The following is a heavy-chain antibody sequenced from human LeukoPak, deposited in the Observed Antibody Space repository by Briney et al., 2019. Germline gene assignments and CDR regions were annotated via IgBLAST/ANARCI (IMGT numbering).Heavy chain of an antibody. D-gene: IGHD6-19*01. CDR1: GFTFSTYT. Sequence: GGSLRLSCAASGFTFSTYTMHWVRQAPGKGLEWVAVISSDGSNKYYADSVKGRFTISRDNAKNTLYLYMNSLRVEDTAVFYCATAESNGWYEGLDYWGQGTLVTVSS. CDR2: ISSDGSNK. V-gene: IGHV3-30*04. J-gene: IGHJ4*02. CDR3: ATAESNGWYEGLDY.